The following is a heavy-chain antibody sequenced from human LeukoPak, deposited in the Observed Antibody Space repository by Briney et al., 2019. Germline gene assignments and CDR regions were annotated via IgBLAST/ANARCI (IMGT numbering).Heavy chain of an antibody. D-gene: IGHD3-10*01. CDR1: GFTFSDYY. CDR2: ISSSSSYT. J-gene: IGHJ4*02. Sequence: GGSLRLSCAASGFTFSDYYMSWIRQAPGKGLEWVSYISSSSSYTNYADSVRGRFTISRDNAKNSLYLQMNSLRAEDTAVYYCARAPFGESIDYWGQGTLVTVSS. V-gene: IGHV3-11*06. CDR3: ARAPFGESIDY.